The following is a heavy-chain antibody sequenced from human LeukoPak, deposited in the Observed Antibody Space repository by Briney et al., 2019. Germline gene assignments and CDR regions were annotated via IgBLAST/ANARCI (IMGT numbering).Heavy chain of an antibody. Sequence: QSGGSLRLSCAASGFTFSSYGMSWVRQAPGKGLEWVSAIIGSGGSTYYADSVKGRFTISRDNSKNTLYLQMNSLRAEDTAVYYCARQYSSGWYYFDYWGQGTLVTVSS. V-gene: IGHV3-23*01. CDR3: ARQYSSGWYYFDY. CDR2: IIGSGGST. J-gene: IGHJ4*02. CDR1: GFTFSSYG. D-gene: IGHD6-19*01.